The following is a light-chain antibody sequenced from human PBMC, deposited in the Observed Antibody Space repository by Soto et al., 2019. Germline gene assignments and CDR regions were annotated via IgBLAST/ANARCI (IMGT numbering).Light chain of an antibody. J-gene: IGLJ3*02. CDR2: EVS. CDR1: SSDVGGYNY. CDR3: SSFRSTNSWV. V-gene: IGLV2-14*01. Sequence: QSALTQPASVSGSPGQSITISCTGTSSDVGGYNYVSWYQQHLGKAPKLMIYEVSDRPSGVSNRFSGSKSGNTASLTISGLQAEDEADYYCSSFRSTNSWVFGGGTKLTVL.